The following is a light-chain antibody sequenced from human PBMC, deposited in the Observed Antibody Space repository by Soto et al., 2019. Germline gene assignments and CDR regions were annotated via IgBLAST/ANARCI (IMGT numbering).Light chain of an antibody. J-gene: IGKJ2*01. CDR3: QLRRNGFT. Sequence: EIVLTQSPATLSLSPGERASLSCRASQSVSSYLAWYQQKPGQAPRLLIYDASNRATGIPARFSGGGSGTDFALTISSLEPEDFAVYFCQLRRNGFTFGQGTKLEI. CDR2: DAS. CDR1: QSVSSY. V-gene: IGKV3-11*01.